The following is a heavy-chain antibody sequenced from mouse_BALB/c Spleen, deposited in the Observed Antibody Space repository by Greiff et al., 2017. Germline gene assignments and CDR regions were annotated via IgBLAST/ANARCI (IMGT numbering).Heavy chain of an antibody. CDR1: GYSITSDYA. Sequence: EVQLQQSGPGLVKPSQSLSLTCTVTGYSITSDYAWNWIRQFPGNKLEWMGYISYSGSTSYNPSLKSRISITRDTSKNQFFLQLNSVTTEDTATYYCARGGSSLFAYWGQGTLVTVSA. V-gene: IGHV3-2*02. CDR3: ARGGSSLFAY. J-gene: IGHJ3*01. D-gene: IGHD1-1*01. CDR2: ISYSGST.